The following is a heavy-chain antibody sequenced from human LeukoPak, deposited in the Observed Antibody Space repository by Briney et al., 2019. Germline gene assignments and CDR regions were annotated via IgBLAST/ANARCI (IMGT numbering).Heavy chain of an antibody. D-gene: IGHD1-1*01. CDR1: GFTFSSYG. V-gene: IGHV3-30*03. CDR3: ARDPQSWNDGGGY. CDR2: ISYDGSNK. Sequence: GRSLRLSCAASGFTFSSYGMHWVRQAPGKGLEWVAVISYDGSNKYYADSVKGRFTISRDNSKNTLYLQMNSLRAEDTAVYYCARDPQSWNDGGGYWGQGTLVTVSS. J-gene: IGHJ4*02.